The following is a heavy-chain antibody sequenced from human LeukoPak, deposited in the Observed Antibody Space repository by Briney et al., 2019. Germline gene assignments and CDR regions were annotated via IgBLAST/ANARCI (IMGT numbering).Heavy chain of an antibody. CDR3: ASGGFYDFWSGYYTPFDY. D-gene: IGHD3-3*01. CDR1: GFTFSTYS. CDR2: ISSSSSYI. Sequence: GGSLRLSCAASGFTFSTYSMNWVRQAAGKGLEWVSSISSSSSYIYYADSVKGRFTISRDNSKNTLYLQMNSLRVEDTAMYYCASGGFYDFWSGYYTPFDYWGQGTLVTVSS. J-gene: IGHJ4*02. V-gene: IGHV3-21*01.